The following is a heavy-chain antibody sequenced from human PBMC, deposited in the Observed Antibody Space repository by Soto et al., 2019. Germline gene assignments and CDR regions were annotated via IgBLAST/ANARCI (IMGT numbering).Heavy chain of an antibody. D-gene: IGHD5-12*01. Sequence: EVQLLESGGGLVQPGGSLRLSCAASGFTFSSYAMSWVRQAPGKGLEWVSAISDSGGSTYYADSVKGRFTISRDNSKNALYLQMNSLRAEDTAVYYCAKGFRRYSGYECHFDFCGQGSMVTVSS. CDR1: GFTFSSYA. CDR2: ISDSGGST. V-gene: IGHV3-23*01. CDR3: AKGFRRYSGYECHFDF. J-gene: IGHJ4*02.